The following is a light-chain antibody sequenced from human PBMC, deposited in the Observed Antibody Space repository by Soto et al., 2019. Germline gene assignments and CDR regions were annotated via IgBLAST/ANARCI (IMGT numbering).Light chain of an antibody. V-gene: IGKV1-5*03. Sequence: DIQMSQSPSTLSASVGYRVTITCRASQSISSLLAWYQQKPGEAPKLLIYKASSLESGVPSRFSGSGSGTEFTLTISSLQPDDFATYYCQQYNSYGTFGQGTKVDIK. CDR1: QSISSL. CDR3: QQYNSYGT. CDR2: KAS. J-gene: IGKJ1*01.